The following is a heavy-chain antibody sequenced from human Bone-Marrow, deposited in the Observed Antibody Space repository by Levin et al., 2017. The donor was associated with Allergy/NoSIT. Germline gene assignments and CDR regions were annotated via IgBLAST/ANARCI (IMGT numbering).Heavy chain of an antibody. V-gene: IGHV1-18*01. CDR2: ISPYNGNT. CDR1: GYTFASGG. CDR3: AREPSGSGMDF. D-gene: IGHD3-10*01. Sequence: GESLKISCKAAGYTFASGGLSWVRQAPGQGLEWMGWISPYNGNTKYAQKFQGRVTLTTDPSTSTAYMDLRSLRSDDTAVYYCAREPSGSGMDFWGQGTLVTVSS. J-gene: IGHJ4*02.